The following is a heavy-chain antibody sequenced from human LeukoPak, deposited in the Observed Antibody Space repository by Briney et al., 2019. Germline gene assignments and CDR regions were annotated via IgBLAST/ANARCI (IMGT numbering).Heavy chain of an antibody. J-gene: IGHJ4*02. CDR1: GFTFSSHW. D-gene: IGHD6-13*01. CDR2: IKPDGSEK. CDR3: ATIAAAAVDY. Sequence: GGSLRLSCAASGFTFSSHWVNWVRQTPGKGLEWVANIKPDGSEKFYVESVKGRFTISRDNAEKSAYLQMNSLRVEDTAVYYCATIAAAAVDYWGQGTLVTVSS. V-gene: IGHV3-7*01.